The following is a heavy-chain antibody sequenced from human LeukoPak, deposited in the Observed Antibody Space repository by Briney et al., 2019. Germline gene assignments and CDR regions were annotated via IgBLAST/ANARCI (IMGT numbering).Heavy chain of an antibody. CDR3: ARQTTIRGGPGYFYDRRGYSEFDF. CDR2: IGSTSDSI. D-gene: IGHD3-22*01. J-gene: IGHJ4*02. V-gene: IGHV3-21*01. Sequence: PGGSLRLSCTVSGFSLSTYIMNWVRQAPGKGLQWVSSIGSTSDSISYADSLKGRFTISRDTGKDTLFLQMDSLRVEDTAGYYCARQTTIRGGPGYFYDRRGYSEFDFWGQGTLFIVSS. CDR1: GFSLSTYI.